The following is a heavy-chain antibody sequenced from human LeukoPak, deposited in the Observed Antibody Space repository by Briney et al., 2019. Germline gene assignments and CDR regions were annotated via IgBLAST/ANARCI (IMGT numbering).Heavy chain of an antibody. D-gene: IGHD6-19*01. Sequence: GGSLRLSCAASGFRFSSYAMRWVRQAQGKGLEWVSAISGSGGSTYYADSVKGRFTISRDNSKNTLYLQMNSLRAEDTAVYYCATIAVAGDFDYWGQGTLVTVSS. V-gene: IGHV3-23*01. J-gene: IGHJ4*02. CDR3: ATIAVAGDFDY. CDR1: GFRFSSYA. CDR2: ISGSGGST.